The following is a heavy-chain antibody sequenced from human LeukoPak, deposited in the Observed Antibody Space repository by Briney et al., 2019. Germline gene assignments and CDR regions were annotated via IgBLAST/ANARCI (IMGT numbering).Heavy chain of an antibody. J-gene: IGHJ4*02. CDR3: ATDLRGYSYGAIDY. D-gene: IGHD5-18*01. V-gene: IGHV1-24*01. CDR1: GYTLTELS. Sequence: GASVKVSCKVSGYTLTELSMHWVRQAPGKGLEWMGGFDPEDGETIYAQKFQGRVTMTEDTSTDTAYMELSSLRSEDTAVYYCATDLRGYSYGAIDYWGQGTLVTVSS. CDR2: FDPEDGET.